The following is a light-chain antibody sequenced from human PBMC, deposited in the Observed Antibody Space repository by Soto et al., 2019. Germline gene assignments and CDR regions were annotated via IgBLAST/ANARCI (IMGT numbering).Light chain of an antibody. J-gene: IGLJ1*01. Sequence: QSALPQPASVSGSPGQSITISCTGTSSDVGGYNYVSWYQQHPGKAPKFMIYDVSNRPSGVSNRFSGSKSGNTASLTISGLQAEDEADYYCCSYTTSNTRQIVFGTGTKSPS. CDR1: SSDVGGYNY. CDR2: DVS. CDR3: CSYTTSNTRQIV. V-gene: IGLV2-14*01.